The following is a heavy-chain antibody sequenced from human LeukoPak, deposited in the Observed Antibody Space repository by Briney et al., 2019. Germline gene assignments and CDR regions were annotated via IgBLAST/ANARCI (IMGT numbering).Heavy chain of an antibody. Sequence: ASLNVSCKASGYTFTNHGFSWVRQAPGQGLEWMGWISTYNGDTNYAQNLQGRVTMTTDTSTSTAYMEMRSLRSDDTAVYYCARDCSSTSCYNVYWGQGTLVTVSS. D-gene: IGHD2-2*02. J-gene: IGHJ4*02. CDR1: GYTFTNHG. CDR2: ISTYNGDT. CDR3: ARDCSSTSCYNVY. V-gene: IGHV1-18*01.